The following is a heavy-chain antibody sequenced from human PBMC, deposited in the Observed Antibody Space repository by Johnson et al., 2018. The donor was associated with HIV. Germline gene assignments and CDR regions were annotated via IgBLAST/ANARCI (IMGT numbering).Heavy chain of an antibody. V-gene: IGHV3-30*04. D-gene: IGHD2-21*01. Sequence: QLQLVESGGGVVQPGRSLRLSCAASGFTFSSYAMHWVRQAPGKGLEWVAVLSYDGSNKYSADSVKGRFTISRDNSKNTLYLQMNSLRAEDTAVYYCARAGVVFSTASHDAFDIWGQGTMVTVSS. CDR2: LSYDGSNK. CDR1: GFTFSSYA. J-gene: IGHJ3*02. CDR3: ARAGVVFSTASHDAFDI.